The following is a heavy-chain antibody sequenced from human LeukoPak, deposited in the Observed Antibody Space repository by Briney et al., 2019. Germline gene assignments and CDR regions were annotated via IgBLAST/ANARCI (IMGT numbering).Heavy chain of an antibody. CDR3: ARGDYDYVWGSYRSPYYFDY. Sequence: GGSLRLSCAASGFTFSSYAMNWVRQAPGKGLEWVSAISGSGGSAYYADSVKGRFTISRDNSKNTLYLQMNSLRAEDTVVYYCARGDYDYVWGSYRSPYYFDYWGRGTLVTVSS. V-gene: IGHV3-23*01. J-gene: IGHJ4*02. CDR2: ISGSGGSA. D-gene: IGHD3-16*02. CDR1: GFTFSSYA.